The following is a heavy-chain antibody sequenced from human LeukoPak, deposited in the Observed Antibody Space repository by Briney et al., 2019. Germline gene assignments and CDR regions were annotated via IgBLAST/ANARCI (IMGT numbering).Heavy chain of an antibody. CDR2: ISSNGGST. Sequence: GGSLRLSCAASGFTFSSYAVHWVRQAPGKGLEYVSAISSNGGSTYYANSVKGRFTISRDNSKNTLYLQMGSLRAEDMAVYYCARSSSYYDFSSGMDVWGQGTTVTVSS. V-gene: IGHV3-64*01. J-gene: IGHJ6*02. CDR1: GFTFSSYA. D-gene: IGHD3-3*01. CDR3: ARSSSYYDFSSGMDV.